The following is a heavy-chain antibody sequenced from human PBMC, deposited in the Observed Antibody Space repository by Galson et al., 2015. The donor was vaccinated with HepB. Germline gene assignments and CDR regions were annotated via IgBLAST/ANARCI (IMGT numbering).Heavy chain of an antibody. CDR2: IWYDGSNK. J-gene: IGHJ6*02. D-gene: IGHD5-18*01. CDR1: GFTFSSYG. CDR3: AKERGTAMDPYGMDV. Sequence: SLRLSCAASGFTFSSYGMHWVRQAPGKGLEWVAVIWYDGSNKYYADSVKGRFTISRDNSKNTLYLQMNSLRAEDTAVYYCAKERGTAMDPYGMDVWGQGTPVTVSS. V-gene: IGHV3-33*06.